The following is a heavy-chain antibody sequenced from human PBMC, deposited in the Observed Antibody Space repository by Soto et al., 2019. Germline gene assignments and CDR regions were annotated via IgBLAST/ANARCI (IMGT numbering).Heavy chain of an antibody. V-gene: IGHV3-30*18. CDR2: ISYDGSNK. CDR1: GFTFSSYG. J-gene: IGHJ6*02. CDR3: AKDWSIGAAVMNMDV. Sequence: PGGSLRLSCAPSGFTFSSYGMHWVRQAPGKGLEWVAVISYDGSNKYYADSVKGRFTISRDNSKNTLYLQMNSLRAEDTAVYYCAKDWSIGAAVMNMDVWGQGTTVTVSS. D-gene: IGHD6-13*01.